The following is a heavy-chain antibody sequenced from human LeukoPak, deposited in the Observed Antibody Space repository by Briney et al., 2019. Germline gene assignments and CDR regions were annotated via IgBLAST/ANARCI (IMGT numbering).Heavy chain of an antibody. Sequence: GASVKVSCKASGYTFTSYGISWVRQAPGQGLEWMGWISAYNGNTNYAQKLQGRVTMTTDTSTSTAYMGLRSLRSDDTAVYYCARYYYDSSGYYWPFDYWGQGTLVTVSS. D-gene: IGHD3-22*01. CDR1: GYTFTSYG. CDR2: ISAYNGNT. V-gene: IGHV1-18*01. CDR3: ARYYYDSSGYYWPFDY. J-gene: IGHJ4*02.